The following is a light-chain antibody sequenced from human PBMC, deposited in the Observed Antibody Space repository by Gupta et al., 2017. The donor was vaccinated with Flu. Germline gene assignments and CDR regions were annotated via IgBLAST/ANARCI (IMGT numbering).Light chain of an antibody. CDR2: GAS. CDR3: QQYGSSPLFT. V-gene: IGKV3-20*01. CDR1: QSVSNSH. Sequence: IAFTPSPGTLSLSRGERATLSCRASQSVSNSHLAWYQQKPGQAPRLLIYGASSRATGIPDRFSGSGSGTDFTLTISRLAPEDFAVYYCQQYGSSPLFTFGPGTRVDIK. J-gene: IGKJ3*01.